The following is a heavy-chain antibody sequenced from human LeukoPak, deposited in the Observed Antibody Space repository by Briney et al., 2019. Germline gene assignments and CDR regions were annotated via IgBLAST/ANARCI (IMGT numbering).Heavy chain of an antibody. CDR1: GFPFSSYG. Sequence: GGSLRLSCAASGFPFSSYGMSWVRQAPGKGLEWVSAISGSGGSTYYADSVKGRFTISRDNSKNTLYLQMNSLRAEDTAVYYCAKELLYYYDSSGRPGDYWGQGTLVTVSS. J-gene: IGHJ4*02. V-gene: IGHV3-23*01. CDR3: AKELLYYYDSSGRPGDY. D-gene: IGHD3-22*01. CDR2: ISGSGGST.